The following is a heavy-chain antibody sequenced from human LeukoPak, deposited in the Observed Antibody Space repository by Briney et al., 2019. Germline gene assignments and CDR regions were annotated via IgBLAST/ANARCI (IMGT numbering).Heavy chain of an antibody. CDR1: GFTFSSYG. CDR3: AKDNDSWGLRGQNDY. Sequence: GGSPRLSCAASGFTFSSYGMHWVRQAPGKGLEWVAVISYDGSNKYYADSVKGRFTISRDNSKNTLYLQMNSLRAEDTAVYYCAKDNDSWGLRGQNDYWGQGTLVTVSS. V-gene: IGHV3-30*18. CDR2: ISYDGSNK. D-gene: IGHD3-10*01. J-gene: IGHJ4*02.